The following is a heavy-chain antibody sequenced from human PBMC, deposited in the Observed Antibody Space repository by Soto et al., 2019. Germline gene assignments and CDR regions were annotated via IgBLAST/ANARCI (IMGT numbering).Heavy chain of an antibody. CDR3: ARVFHDSSAYYYDY. D-gene: IGHD3-22*01. V-gene: IGHV3-64*02. CDR2: ITSDGGRT. CDR1: GFTFSNYG. J-gene: IGHJ4*02. Sequence: PGGSLRLSCAATGFTFSNYGMHWVLQAPGKGLEYVSAITSDGGRTYYADSVKGRFTISRDNSKNTLYLQMGSLTAGDMAVYYCARVFHDSSAYYYDYWGQGS.